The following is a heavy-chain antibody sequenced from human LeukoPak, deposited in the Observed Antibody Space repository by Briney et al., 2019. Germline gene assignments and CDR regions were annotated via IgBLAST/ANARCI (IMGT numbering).Heavy chain of an antibody. CDR3: AREYSFGDAFDI. J-gene: IGHJ3*02. V-gene: IGHV4-59*01. CDR2: IYYSGST. Sequence: PSETLSLTCTVSGGSISSYYWSWIRQPAGKGLEWIGYIYYSGSTNYNPSLKSRVTISVDTSKNQFSLKLSSVTAADTAVYYCAREYSFGDAFDIWGQGTMVTVSS. D-gene: IGHD2-21*01. CDR1: GGSISSYY.